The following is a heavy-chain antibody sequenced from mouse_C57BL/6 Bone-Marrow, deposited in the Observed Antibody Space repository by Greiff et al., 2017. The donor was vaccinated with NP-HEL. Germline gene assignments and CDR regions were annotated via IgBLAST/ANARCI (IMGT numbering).Heavy chain of an antibody. CDR2: INPDSSTI. J-gene: IGHJ2*01. V-gene: IGHV4-1*01. D-gene: IGHD1-1*01. Sequence: EVKLMESGGGLVQPGGSLKLSCAASGIDFSRYWMSWVRRAPGKGLEWIGEINPDSSTINYAPSLKDKFIISRDNAKNTLYLQMSKVRSEDTALYYCATPYYYGSSGSFFDYWGQGTTLTVSS. CDR3: ATPYYYGSSGSFFDY. CDR1: GIDFSRYW.